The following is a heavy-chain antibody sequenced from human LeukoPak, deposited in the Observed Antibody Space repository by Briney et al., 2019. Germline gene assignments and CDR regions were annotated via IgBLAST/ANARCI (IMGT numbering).Heavy chain of an antibody. D-gene: IGHD6-13*01. CDR1: GFTFSSYW. J-gene: IGHJ6*03. V-gene: IGHV3-7*01. Sequence: GGSLRLSCAASGFTFSSYWMSWVRQAPGKGLEWVANIKQDGSEKYYVDSVKGRFTISRDNAKNSLYLQMNSLRAEDTAVYYCARDGAAAGTIYYYYYYMDVWGKGTTVTISS. CDR2: IKQDGSEK. CDR3: ARDGAAAGTIYYYYYYMDV.